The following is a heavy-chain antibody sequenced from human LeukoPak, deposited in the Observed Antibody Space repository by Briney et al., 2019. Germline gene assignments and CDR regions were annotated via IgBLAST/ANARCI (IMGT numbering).Heavy chain of an antibody. D-gene: IGHD2-2*02. CDR1: GGSISSYY. V-gene: IGHV4-59*01. CDR2: IYYSGST. Sequence: SETLFLTCTVSGGSISSYYWSWIRQPPGKGLEWIGYIYYSGSTNYNPSLKSRVTISVDTSKNQFSLKLSSVTAADTAVYYCARGFVVVPAAILDWGQGTLVTVSS. J-gene: IGHJ4*02. CDR3: ARGFVVVPAAILD.